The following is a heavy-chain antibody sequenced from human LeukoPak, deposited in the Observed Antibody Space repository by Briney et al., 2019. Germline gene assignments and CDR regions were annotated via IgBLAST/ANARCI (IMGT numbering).Heavy chain of an antibody. Sequence: RPSETLSLTCAVSGYSISSAFYWGWIRQSPGKGLEWVSYISTSGRTIYYADSVKGRFTISRDNAKNSLYLQMNSLRAEDTAIYYCAKGPMGRGFDYWGQGTLVTVSS. V-gene: IGHV3-11*01. CDR3: AKGPMGRGFDY. CDR1: GYSISSAFY. CDR2: ISTSGRTI. J-gene: IGHJ4*02. D-gene: IGHD3-10*01.